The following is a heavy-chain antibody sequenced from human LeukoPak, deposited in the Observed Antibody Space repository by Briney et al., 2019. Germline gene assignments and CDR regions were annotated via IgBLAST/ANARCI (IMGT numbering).Heavy chain of an antibody. Sequence: PGGSLRLSCAASGFIVSHKYMAWVRQAPGKGLEWLSIIYTAGNTVSAESVKGRFIISRDNSKNTLYLQMNSLRAEDTAVYYCARGGVQLWSRSLFYWGQGTLVTVSS. V-gene: IGHV3-66*01. CDR3: ARGGVQLWSRSLFY. J-gene: IGHJ4*02. D-gene: IGHD5-18*01. CDR2: IYTAGNT. CDR1: GFIVSHKY.